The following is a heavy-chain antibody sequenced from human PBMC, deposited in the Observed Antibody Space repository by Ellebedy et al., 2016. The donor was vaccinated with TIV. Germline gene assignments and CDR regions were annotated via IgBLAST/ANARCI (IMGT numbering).Heavy chain of an antibody. V-gene: IGHV4-59*01. Sequence: GSLRLXCSVSGGSISSYYWTWIRQPPGKGLEWIGNIYYTGSTSYSPSLTGRVTISIDTPKNQFSLKVTSVTAADTAVYYCAREFRYDFWRGPLDHWGQGTTVTVSS. CDR2: IYYTGST. CDR1: GGSISSYY. J-gene: IGHJ4*02. D-gene: IGHD3-3*01. CDR3: AREFRYDFWRGPLDH.